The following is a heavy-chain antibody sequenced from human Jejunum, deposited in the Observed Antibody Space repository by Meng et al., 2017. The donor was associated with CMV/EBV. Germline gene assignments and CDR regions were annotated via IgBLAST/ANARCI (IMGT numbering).Heavy chain of an antibody. CDR3: ARGQAVAATGNSFDS. D-gene: IGHD6-19*01. Sequence: QVQLQESGPGLVKPSXXLSLTCIVSGDSISYYHWSWIRQPAGKGLEWIGRIYSSGSTNYNPSLKSRVTMPVDTSKNQFSLKVSSVTAADTAVYYCARGQAVAATGNSFDSWGQGALVTVAS. V-gene: IGHV4-4*07. J-gene: IGHJ5*01. CDR1: GDSISYYH. CDR2: IYSSGST.